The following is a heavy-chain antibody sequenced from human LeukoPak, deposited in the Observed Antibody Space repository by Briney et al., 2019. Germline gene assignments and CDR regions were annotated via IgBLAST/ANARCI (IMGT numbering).Heavy chain of an antibody. V-gene: IGHV2-5*02. D-gene: IGHD3-9*01. CDR2: IYWDDDK. J-gene: IGHJ4*02. CDR3: AHNSGPYFDWLTPFDS. Sequence: SGPTLVKSTQTLTLTCSFSGFSLNTRAVGVGWVRQPPGKALEWLALIYWDDDKRYTPSLRSRLTITKDTSKDEVVLTMTNMDPVDTATYYCAHNSGPYFDWLTPFDSWGPGLLVTVSS. CDR1: GFSLNTRAVG.